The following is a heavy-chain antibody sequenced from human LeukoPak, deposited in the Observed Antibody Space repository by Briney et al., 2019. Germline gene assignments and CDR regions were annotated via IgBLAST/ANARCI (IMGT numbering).Heavy chain of an antibody. D-gene: IGHD3-10*01. V-gene: IGHV3-23*01. CDR2: ISGSGGST. J-gene: IGHJ6*03. CDR1: GGSISSSSYY. CDR3: AKESVLVRGVIIHYYYYYMDV. Sequence: ETLSLTCTVSGGSISSSSYYWGWIRQPPGKGLEWVSAISGSGGSTYYADSVKGRFTISRDNSKNTLYLQMNSLRAEDTAVYYCAKESVLVRGVIIHYYYYYMDVWGKGTTVTISS.